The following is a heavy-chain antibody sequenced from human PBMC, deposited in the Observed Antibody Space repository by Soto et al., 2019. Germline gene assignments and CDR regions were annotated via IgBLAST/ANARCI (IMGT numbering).Heavy chain of an antibody. Sequence: QVHLQESGPGLVKPSGTLSLTCTVSGASITGSDWWSWVRQTPEKGLEWIGEIYHSGTTNYHPSLKSRVTISQAQSKNQFSLNLTSVTAADTAVYSCVRMSVVGYFDYWGRGSLVTVSS. D-gene: IGHD3-22*01. V-gene: IGHV4-4*02. CDR1: GASITGSDW. CDR3: VRMSVVGYFDY. J-gene: IGHJ4*02. CDR2: IYHSGTT.